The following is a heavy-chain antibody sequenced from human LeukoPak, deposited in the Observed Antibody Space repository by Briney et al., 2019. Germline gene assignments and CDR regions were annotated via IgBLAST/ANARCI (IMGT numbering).Heavy chain of an antibody. D-gene: IGHD3-3*01. J-gene: IGHJ6*03. CDR2: ISSSGSTI. CDR3: ARDNYDFWSGYYYYYMDV. CDR1: GFTFSDYY. Sequence: GGSLRLSCAASGFTFSDYYMSWIRQAPGKGLEWVSYISSSGSTIYYADSVKGRFTIARDNAKNSLYLQMNSLRAEDTAVYYSARDNYDFWSGYYYYYMDVWGKGTTVTVSS. V-gene: IGHV3-11*01.